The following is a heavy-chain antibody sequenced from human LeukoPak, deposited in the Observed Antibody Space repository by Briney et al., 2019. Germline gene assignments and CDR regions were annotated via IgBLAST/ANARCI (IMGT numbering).Heavy chain of an antibody. CDR2: IYYSGST. V-gene: IGHV4-59*01. D-gene: IGHD6-19*01. CDR3: ARDGSSGVADS. CDR1: GGSISSYY. J-gene: IGHJ4*02. Sequence: PSETLSLTCTVSGGSISSYYWSWIRQPPGKGLEWIGYIYYSGSTNYNSSLRSRATISVDTSKNQFSLKLSSVTAADTAVYYCARDGSSGVADSWGQGTLVTVSS.